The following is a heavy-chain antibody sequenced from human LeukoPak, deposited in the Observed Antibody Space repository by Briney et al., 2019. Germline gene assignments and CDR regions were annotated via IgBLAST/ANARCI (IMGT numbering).Heavy chain of an antibody. D-gene: IGHD2-15*01. CDR2: ISAYNGNT. V-gene: IGHV1-18*01. CDR3: ARGLGYCSGGSCYSGGPSFY. CDR1: GYTFTSYG. Sequence: ASVKVSCKASGYTFTSYGISWVRRAPGQGLEWMGWISAYNGNTNYAQKLQGRVTMTTDTSTSTAYMELRSLRSDDTAVYYCARGLGYCSGGSCYSGGPSFYWGQGTLVTVSS. J-gene: IGHJ4*02.